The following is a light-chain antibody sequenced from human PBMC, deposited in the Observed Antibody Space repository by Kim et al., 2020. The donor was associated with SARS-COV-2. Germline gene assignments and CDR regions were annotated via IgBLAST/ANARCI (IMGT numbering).Light chain of an antibody. CDR1: QRLLNGNRYNS. CDR3: MQTLQTPLT. V-gene: IGKV2-28*01. Sequence: DIVMTQSPLSLPVTPGEPASVSCRSSQRLLNGNRYNSLDWYVQKPGQSPQLLIYLGSTRASEVPDRFSGSGSGTEFTLKISRVEAEYVGIYYCMQTLQTPLTFGGGTKVDIK. J-gene: IGKJ4*02. CDR2: LGS.